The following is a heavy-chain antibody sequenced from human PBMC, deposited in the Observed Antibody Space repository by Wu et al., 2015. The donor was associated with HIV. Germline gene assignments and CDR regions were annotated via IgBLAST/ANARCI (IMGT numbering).Heavy chain of an antibody. J-gene: IGHJ4*02. Sequence: LIQSGAEVKESGASVKVSCKTSGYTFTNYAITWVRQAPGQGLEWMGWVSTFDGSTNYAQKVQGRVTMTTDTSTNTAYMELRNLRSDDTAVYYCATWKVVSDSLRLDYWGQGTLVIVSS. CDR2: VSTFDGST. CDR3: ATWKVVSDSLRLDY. V-gene: IGHV1-18*01. CDR1: GYTFTNYA. D-gene: IGHD2-15*01.